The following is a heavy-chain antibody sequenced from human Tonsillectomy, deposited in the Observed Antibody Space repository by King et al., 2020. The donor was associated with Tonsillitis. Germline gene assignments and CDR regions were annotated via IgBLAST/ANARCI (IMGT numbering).Heavy chain of an antibody. CDR2: LSSAGTNE. J-gene: IGHJ4*02. V-gene: IGHV3-33*05. Sequence: HWVRQAPGKGLEWVAALSSAGTNEYYADSVKGRFTISIDTSKNTLYLQMHSLRAEYTAVYYCARLEYWCRGTLVTVSS. CDR3: ARLEY.